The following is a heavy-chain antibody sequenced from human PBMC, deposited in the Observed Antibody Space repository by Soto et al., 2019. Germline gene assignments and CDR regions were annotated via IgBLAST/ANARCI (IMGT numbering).Heavy chain of an antibody. Sequence: EVQLVESGGGLVQPGGSLKLSCAASGFTFSGSAMHWVRQASGKGLEWVGRIRSKANSYATAYAASVKGRFTISRDDSKNKAYLQMNSLKTEDTAVYYCTRLIDYWGQGTLVTVSS. CDR3: TRLIDY. J-gene: IGHJ4*02. CDR1: GFTFSGSA. CDR2: IRSKANSYAT. V-gene: IGHV3-73*02.